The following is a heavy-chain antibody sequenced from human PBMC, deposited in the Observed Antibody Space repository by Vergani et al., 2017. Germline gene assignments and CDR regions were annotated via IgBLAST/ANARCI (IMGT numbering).Heavy chain of an antibody. CDR1: GGTFSSYA. Sequence: QVQLVQSGAEVKKPGSSVKVSCKASGGTFSSYAISWVRQAPGQGLEWMGGIIPIFGTANYAQKFQGRVTITADESTSTAYMELSSLRSEDPAVYYCAKNTVTTTPDYYYYYMDVWGKGTTVTVSS. D-gene: IGHD4-17*01. J-gene: IGHJ6*03. CDR3: AKNTVTTTPDYYYYYMDV. V-gene: IGHV1-69*01. CDR2: IIPIFGTA.